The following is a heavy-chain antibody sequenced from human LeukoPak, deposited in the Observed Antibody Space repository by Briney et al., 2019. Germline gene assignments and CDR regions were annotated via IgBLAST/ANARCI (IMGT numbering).Heavy chain of an antibody. Sequence: GGSLRLSCAASGFTFSSYAMSWVRQAPGKGLEWVSAISGSGGSTYYADSVKGRFTISRGNSKNTLYLQMNSLRAEDTAVYYCAKSSSGGTDFGYWGQGTLVTVSS. D-gene: IGHD3-22*01. CDR3: AKSSSGGTDFGY. CDR2: ISGSGGST. J-gene: IGHJ4*02. V-gene: IGHV3-23*01. CDR1: GFTFSSYA.